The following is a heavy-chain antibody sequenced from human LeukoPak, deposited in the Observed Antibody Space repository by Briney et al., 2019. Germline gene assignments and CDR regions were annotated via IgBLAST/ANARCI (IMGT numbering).Heavy chain of an antibody. Sequence: SETLSLTCTVSGGSISSYYWSWLRQPPGKGLEWIGYIYYSGSTNYNPSLKSRVTVSVDTSKNQFSLKLSSVTAADTAVYYCARVGHSIAAAGTDYNWFDPWGQGTLVTVSS. CDR3: ARVGHSIAAAGTDYNWFDP. CDR2: IYYSGST. CDR1: GGSISSYY. D-gene: IGHD6-13*01. V-gene: IGHV4-59*01. J-gene: IGHJ5*02.